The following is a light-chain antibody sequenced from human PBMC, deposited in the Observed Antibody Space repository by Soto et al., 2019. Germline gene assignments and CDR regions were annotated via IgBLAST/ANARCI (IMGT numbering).Light chain of an antibody. J-gene: IGKJ1*01. CDR1: QSISNN. V-gene: IGKV3-15*01. Sequence: HSPTIVSSSRGERATXSCRASQSISNNLAWYQQEPGQAPRLVTYVASTRARGIPPMFSCRPSGTDFNLTISSPRAKDLAVSYCQRYNYARPPTF. CDR3: QRYNYARPPT. CDR2: VAS.